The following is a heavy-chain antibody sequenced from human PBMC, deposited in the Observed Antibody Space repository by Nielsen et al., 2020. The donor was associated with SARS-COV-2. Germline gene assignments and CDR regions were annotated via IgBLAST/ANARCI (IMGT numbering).Heavy chain of an antibody. CDR1: GYTLSKLV. J-gene: IGHJ3*01. CDR2: FDPDDGET. V-gene: IGHV1-24*01. Sequence: ASVKVSCKVSGYTLSKLVTHWVRQAPGKGLEWMGGFDPDDGETIHAQKLRGRVTMTEDTSTDTAYMELSSLRSEDTAVYYCAKGGDCSGATCYMAAFGLWGQGTVVTVSS. D-gene: IGHD2-2*02. CDR3: AKGGDCSGATCYMAAFGL.